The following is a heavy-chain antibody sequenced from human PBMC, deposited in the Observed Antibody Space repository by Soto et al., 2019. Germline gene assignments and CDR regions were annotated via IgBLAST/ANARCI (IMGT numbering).Heavy chain of an antibody. CDR3: VKDRAPRDGYKTQPGS. CDR1: GFTFSIYA. Sequence: GSLRLSCSASGFTFSIYAMHWVRQAPGKGLEYVSAVSTNGGTSYYADSVKGRFTISRDNSRNTLYLQMNSLRPEDTAVYYCVKDRAPRDGYKTQPGSWGLGTLVTVSS. D-gene: IGHD5-12*01. CDR2: VSTNGGTS. J-gene: IGHJ5*02. V-gene: IGHV3-64D*06.